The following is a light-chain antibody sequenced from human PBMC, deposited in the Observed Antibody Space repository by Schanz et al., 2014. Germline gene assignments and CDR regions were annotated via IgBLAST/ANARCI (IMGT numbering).Light chain of an antibody. CDR2: DVS. CDR1: SSDVGGYNY. J-gene: IGLJ2*01. V-gene: IGLV2-11*01. CDR3: CSYAGSHTLL. Sequence: QSALTQPASVSGSPGQSITISCTGTSSDVGGYNYVSWYQQHPGKAPKLMIYDVSNRPSGVPDRFSGSKSGNTASLTISGLQAEDEADYYCCSYAGSHTLLFGGGTKLTVL.